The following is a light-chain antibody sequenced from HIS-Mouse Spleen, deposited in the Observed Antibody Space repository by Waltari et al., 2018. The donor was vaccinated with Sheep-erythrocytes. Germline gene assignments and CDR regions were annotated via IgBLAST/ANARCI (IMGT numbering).Light chain of an antibody. CDR3: QAWDSSTEV. CDR2: QDS. CDR1: KLGDKY. J-gene: IGLJ2*01. Sequence: SYELTQPPSVSVSPGQTASITCSGDKLGDKYACWYQQKPGQSPVLVIYQDSKRPSGSPERVSGANSGNTATLTISGTQAMDEADYYCQAWDSSTEVFGGGTKLTVL. V-gene: IGLV3-1*01.